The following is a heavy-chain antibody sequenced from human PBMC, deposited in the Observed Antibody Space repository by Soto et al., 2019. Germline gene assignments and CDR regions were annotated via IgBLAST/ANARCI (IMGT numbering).Heavy chain of an antibody. V-gene: IGHV2-5*02. CDR3: AHERYDILTGCFDY. J-gene: IGHJ4*02. D-gene: IGHD3-9*01. Sequence: QITLKESGPTLVKPTQTLTLTCTFSGFSLSTSGVGVGWIRQPPGKALEWLALIYWDDDKRYSPSLKSRLTITKDTSKNQVVLTMTNMDPVDTATYYCAHERYDILTGCFDYWGQGTLVTVSS. CDR2: IYWDDDK. CDR1: GFSLSTSGVG.